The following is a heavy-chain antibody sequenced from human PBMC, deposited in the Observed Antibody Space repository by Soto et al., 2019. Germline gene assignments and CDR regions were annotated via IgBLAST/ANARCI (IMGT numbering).Heavy chain of an antibody. J-gene: IGHJ4*02. Sequence: SETLSLTCSVSGVSXSDYHWTWIRLTPKKELQWIGFIHYNGRTDSSPSLKSRVTISLDMSKNHVSLILKSVNIADSAVYYCASAPEKLLIQPKFDYWGQGTLVTVSS. CDR2: IHYNGRT. CDR3: ASAPEKLLIQPKFDY. CDR1: GVSXSDYH. D-gene: IGHD5-18*01. V-gene: IGHV4-59*01.